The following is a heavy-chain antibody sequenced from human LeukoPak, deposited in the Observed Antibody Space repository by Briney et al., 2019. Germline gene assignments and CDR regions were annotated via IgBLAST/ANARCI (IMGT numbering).Heavy chain of an antibody. D-gene: IGHD6-6*01. V-gene: IGHV3-30*02. CDR2: IRYDGSNK. CDR3: AKDLYSSSGRLFDY. J-gene: IGHJ4*02. Sequence: GGSLRLSCAASGFTFSSYGMHWVRQAPGKGLEWVAFIRYDGSNKYYADSVKGRFTISRDNSKNTLYLQMNSLRAEDRAVYYCAKDLYSSSGRLFDYWGQGTLVTVSS. CDR1: GFTFSSYG.